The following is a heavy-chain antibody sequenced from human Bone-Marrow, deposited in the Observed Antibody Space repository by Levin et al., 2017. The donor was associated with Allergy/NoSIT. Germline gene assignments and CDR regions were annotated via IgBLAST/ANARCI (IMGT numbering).Heavy chain of an antibody. D-gene: IGHD2-8*01. J-gene: IGHJ4*02. V-gene: IGHV1-2*02. Sequence: ASVKVSCKAPGYTFPDHHIHWVRQAPGQGLEWMGLIMPNNGDTNYAQKFQGRVTMTRDTSITTAYMELSRLTSDDSAVYYCARAVGMVALDSWGQGTLVTVSS. CDR2: IMPNNGDT. CDR3: ARAVGMVALDS. CDR1: GYTFPDHH.